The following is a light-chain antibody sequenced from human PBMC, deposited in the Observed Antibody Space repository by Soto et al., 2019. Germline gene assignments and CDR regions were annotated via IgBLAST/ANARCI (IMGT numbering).Light chain of an antibody. CDR3: QSFDGSLSGYV. J-gene: IGLJ1*01. Sequence: QSVLTQPPSVSAAPGQKVTISCSGSSSNIGNDYVSWYQQLPGTAPKLLIYGNTNRPSGVPDRFSGSKSGTSASLAITGLQAEDEADYYCQSFDGSLSGYVFGTGTKLTVL. CDR1: SSNIGNDY. V-gene: IGLV1-40*01. CDR2: GNT.